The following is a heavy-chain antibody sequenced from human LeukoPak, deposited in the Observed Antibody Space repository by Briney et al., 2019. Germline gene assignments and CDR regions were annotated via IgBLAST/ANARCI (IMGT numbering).Heavy chain of an antibody. J-gene: IGHJ4*02. Sequence: SETLSLTCGVCGGSFSGYYWSWIRQPPGRGLEWIGEINQRGSTNYNPSLKSRVTISVDTSKDQFSLNLSSVTAADTAVYYCASSPVAEYYFDYWGQGTLVTVSS. CDR2: INQRGST. D-gene: IGHD1-14*01. V-gene: IGHV4-34*01. CDR1: GGSFSGYY. CDR3: ASSPVAEYYFDY.